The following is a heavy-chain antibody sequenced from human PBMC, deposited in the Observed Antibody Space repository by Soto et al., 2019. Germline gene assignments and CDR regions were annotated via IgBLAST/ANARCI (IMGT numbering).Heavy chain of an antibody. CDR2: INCDGSST. Sequence: GSLSLSCAASGFTFSSYWMHWVRQAPGKGLVWVSRINCDGSSTSYADSVKGRFTISRDNAKNTLYLQMNSLRAEDTAVYYCARKYYDILTGYWYFDYWGQGTLVTVSS. D-gene: IGHD3-9*01. V-gene: IGHV3-74*01. CDR1: GFTFSSYW. J-gene: IGHJ4*02. CDR3: ARKYYDILTGYWYFDY.